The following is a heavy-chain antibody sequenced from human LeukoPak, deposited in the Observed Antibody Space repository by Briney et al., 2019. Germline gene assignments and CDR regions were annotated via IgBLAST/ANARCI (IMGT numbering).Heavy chain of an antibody. CDR3: AKDLNSKIFGVVIHDY. D-gene: IGHD3-3*01. Sequence: GGSLRLSCAASGFTFSSYAKSWVRQAPGKGLEWVSAISGSGGSTYYADSVKGRFTISRDNSKNTLYLQMNSLRAEDTAVYYCAKDLNSKIFGVVIHDYWGQGTLVTVSS. CDR2: ISGSGGST. J-gene: IGHJ4*02. CDR1: GFTFSSYA. V-gene: IGHV3-23*01.